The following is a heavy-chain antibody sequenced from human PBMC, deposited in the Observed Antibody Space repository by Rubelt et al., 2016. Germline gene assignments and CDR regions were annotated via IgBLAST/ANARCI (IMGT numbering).Heavy chain of an antibody. CDR2: INPSGGST. D-gene: IGHD4-17*01. Sequence: QVQLVQSGAEVKKPGASVKVSCKASGYTFTSYYMHWVRQAPGQGLEWMGIINPSGGSTSYERKVQGRVTMTRDTSTRTVYMELSSLRPDDTAVYYCARPIYGDTGGWFDPRGQGTLVTVSS. CDR1: GYTFTSYY. J-gene: IGHJ5*02. V-gene: IGHV1-46*01. CDR3: ARPIYGDTGGWFDP.